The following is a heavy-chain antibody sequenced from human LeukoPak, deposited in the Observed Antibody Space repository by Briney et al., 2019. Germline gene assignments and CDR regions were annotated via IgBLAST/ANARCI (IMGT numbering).Heavy chain of an antibody. CDR3: TRGRDEYKGGNY. CDR1: GGSISSSSYY. Sequence: SETLSLTCTVSGGSISSSSYYWGWIRQPPGKGLEWIGSIYYSGSTYYNPSLKSRVTISVDTSKNQFSLKLSSVTAADTAVYYCTRGRDEYKGGNYWGQGTLVTVSS. CDR2: IYYSGST. J-gene: IGHJ4*02. V-gene: IGHV4-39*01. D-gene: IGHD5-24*01.